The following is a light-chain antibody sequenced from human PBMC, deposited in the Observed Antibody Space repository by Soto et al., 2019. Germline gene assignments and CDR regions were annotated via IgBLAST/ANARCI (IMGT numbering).Light chain of an antibody. Sequence: AIQMTQSPSSLSASVGDRVTTTCRASQGIKNDLAWYQQKPGKAPKFLIYAASNLQSGVPSRFSGSGSGTDFTLTISSLQPEDFATYYCLQDYNYPYTFGQGTKVDIK. CDR3: LQDYNYPYT. CDR2: AAS. CDR1: QGIKND. V-gene: IGKV1-6*01. J-gene: IGKJ2*01.